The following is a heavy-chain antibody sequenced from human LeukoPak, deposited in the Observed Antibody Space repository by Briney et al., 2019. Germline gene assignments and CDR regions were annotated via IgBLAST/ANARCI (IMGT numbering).Heavy chain of an antibody. Sequence: GGSLRLSCAASGFTFSDHYMDWVRQAPGKGLEWVGCTRNKANSYTTEYAAPVKGRFTISRDESKNSLYLQMNSLKTEDTAVYYCARVSGSYHFDYWGQGTLVTVSS. D-gene: IGHD1-26*01. CDR2: TRNKANSYTT. V-gene: IGHV3-72*01. CDR3: ARVSGSYHFDY. J-gene: IGHJ4*02. CDR1: GFTFSDHY.